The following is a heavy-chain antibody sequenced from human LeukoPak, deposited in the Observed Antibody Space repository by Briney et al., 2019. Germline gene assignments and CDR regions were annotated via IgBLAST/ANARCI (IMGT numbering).Heavy chain of an antibody. J-gene: IGHJ4*02. Sequence: ASVKVSCKASGYTFTGYYMRWVRQAPGQGLEWMGWINPNSGGTNYAQKFQGRVTMTRDTSISTAYMELSRLRSDDTAVYYCASGLGSGSYYGGRYWGQGTLVTVSS. V-gene: IGHV1-2*02. CDR1: GYTFTGYY. D-gene: IGHD3-10*01. CDR2: INPNSGGT. CDR3: ASGLGSGSYYGGRY.